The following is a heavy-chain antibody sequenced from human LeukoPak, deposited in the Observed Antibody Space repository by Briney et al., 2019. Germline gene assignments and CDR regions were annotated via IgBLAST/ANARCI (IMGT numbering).Heavy chain of an antibody. CDR3: ARTLSSNPYNWFDP. CDR2: IYTSGST. Sequence: PSQTLSLTCTVSGGSISSGSYYWNWIRQPAGKGLEWIGRIYTSGSTNYNPSLKSRVTISVDTSKNQFSLKLSSVTAAGTAVYYCARTLSSNPYNWFDPWGQGTLVTVSS. CDR1: GGSISSGSYY. V-gene: IGHV4-61*02. D-gene: IGHD3-16*02. J-gene: IGHJ5*02.